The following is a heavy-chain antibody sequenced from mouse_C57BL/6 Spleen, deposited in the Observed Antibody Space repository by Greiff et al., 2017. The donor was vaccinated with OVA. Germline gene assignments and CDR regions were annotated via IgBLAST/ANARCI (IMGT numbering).Heavy chain of an antibody. D-gene: IGHD2-1*01. CDR1: GYTFPSYW. Sequence: QVQLQQSGAELVKPGASVKMSCKASGYTFPSYWITWVKQRPGQGLEWIGDIYPGSGSTNYNEKFKSKATLTVDTSSSTAYMQLSSLTSEDSAVYYCARSSGNYEAMDYWGQGTSVTVSS. V-gene: IGHV1-55*01. CDR3: ARSSGNYEAMDY. CDR2: IYPGSGST. J-gene: IGHJ4*01.